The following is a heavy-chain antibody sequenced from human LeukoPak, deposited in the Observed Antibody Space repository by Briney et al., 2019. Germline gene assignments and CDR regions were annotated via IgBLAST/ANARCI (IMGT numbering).Heavy chain of an antibody. V-gene: IGHV4-59*08. D-gene: IGHD3-22*01. Sequence: SETLSLTCTVSGGSISSYYWSWIRQPPGKGLEWIGYIYYSGSTNYNPSLKSRVTISVDTSKNQFSLKLSSVAAADTAVYYCASSSTGWDYYDSSGYYAFDYWGQGTLVTVSS. CDR1: GGSISSYY. CDR2: IYYSGST. CDR3: ASSSTGWDYYDSSGYYAFDY. J-gene: IGHJ4*02.